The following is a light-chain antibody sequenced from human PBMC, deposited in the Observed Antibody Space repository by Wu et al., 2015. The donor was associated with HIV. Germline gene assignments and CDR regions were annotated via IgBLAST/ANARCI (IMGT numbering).Light chain of an antibody. V-gene: IGKV3-20*01. J-gene: IGKJ4*01. Sequence: EIVLTQSPGTLSLSPGERATLSCRASQSVSSSYIAWYQQKPGQAPSLLIYGASSRATGIPDRFSGSGSGTDFTLTISRLEPEDFAVYYCQQYGRSSITFGGGPKWRSN. CDR1: QSVSSSY. CDR3: QQYGRSSIT. CDR2: GAS.